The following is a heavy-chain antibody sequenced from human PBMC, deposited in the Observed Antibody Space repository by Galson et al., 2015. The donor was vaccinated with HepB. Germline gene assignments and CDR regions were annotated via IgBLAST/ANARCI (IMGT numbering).Heavy chain of an antibody. CDR3: AGRGVGATNFDY. J-gene: IGHJ4*02. V-gene: IGHV4-34*01. Sequence: SETLSLTCAVYGGSFSGYYWSWIRQPPGKGLEWIGEINHSGSTNYNPSLKSRVTISVDTSKNQFSLKLSSVTAADTAVYYCAGRGVGATNFDYWGQGTLVTVSS. CDR2: INHSGST. CDR1: GGSFSGYY. D-gene: IGHD1-26*01.